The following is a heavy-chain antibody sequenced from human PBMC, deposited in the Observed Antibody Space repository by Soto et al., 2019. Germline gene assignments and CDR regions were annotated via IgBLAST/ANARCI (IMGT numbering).Heavy chain of an antibody. D-gene: IGHD1-26*01. J-gene: IGHJ4*02. V-gene: IGHV4-4*02. CDR2: IYHSGST. CDR1: GDSISSTSSNDW. Sequence: QVQLQESGPGLVKPSGTLSLTCTVSGDSISSTSSNDWWSWVRQPPGKGLEWIGEIYHSGSTNYNPSHKSRVTMSVDKSKNQFSLRLSYVTAAHTDVYYCAKMLGATLVDYWGQGSLVTVSS. CDR3: AKMLGATLVDY.